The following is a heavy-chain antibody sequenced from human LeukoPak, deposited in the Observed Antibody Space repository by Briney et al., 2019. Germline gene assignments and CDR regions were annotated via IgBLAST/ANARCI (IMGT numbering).Heavy chain of an antibody. V-gene: IGHV1-69*04. D-gene: IGHD2-2*01. J-gene: IGHJ5*02. CDR1: GYTFTSYA. CDR2: IIPILGIA. CDR3: ARGGDIVVVPAASNWFDP. Sequence: SVKVSCKASGYTFTSYAISWVRQAPGQGLEWMGRIIPILGIANYAQKFQGRVTITADESTSTAYMELSSLRSEDTAVYYCARGGDIVVVPAASNWFDPWGQGTLVTVSS.